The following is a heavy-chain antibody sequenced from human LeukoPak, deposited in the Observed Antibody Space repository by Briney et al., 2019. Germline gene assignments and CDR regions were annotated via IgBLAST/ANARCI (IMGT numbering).Heavy chain of an antibody. Sequence: SETLSLTCTVSGYSISSGYYWGWIRQPPGKGLEWIGSIYHSGSTYYNPSLKSRVTISVDTSKNQFSLKLSSVTAADTAVYYCARGQGGYYGSGSHNNWFDPWGQGTLVTVSS. J-gene: IGHJ5*02. D-gene: IGHD3-10*01. CDR1: GYSISSGYY. V-gene: IGHV4-38-2*02. CDR3: ARGQGGYYGSGSHNNWFDP. CDR2: IYHSGST.